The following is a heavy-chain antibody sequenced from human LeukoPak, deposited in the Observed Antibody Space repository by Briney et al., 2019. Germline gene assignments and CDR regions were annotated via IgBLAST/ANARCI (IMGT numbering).Heavy chain of an antibody. D-gene: IGHD3-10*01. Sequence: SVKVSCKASGGTFSSYAISWVRQAPGQGLEWMGGIIPIFGTANYAQKFQGRVTIIADESTSTAYMELSSLRPEDTAVYYCARVAARGVDYGSGSRDYWGQGTLVTVSS. CDR1: GGTFSSYA. J-gene: IGHJ4*02. CDR3: ARVAARGVDYGSGSRDY. CDR2: IIPIFGTA. V-gene: IGHV1-69*01.